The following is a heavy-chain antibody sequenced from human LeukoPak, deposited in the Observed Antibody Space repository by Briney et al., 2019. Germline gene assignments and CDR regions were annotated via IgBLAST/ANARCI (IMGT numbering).Heavy chain of an antibody. CDR1: GSTFSSYS. CDR3: ARARYCSSTSCPELYFDY. Sequence: GGSLRLSCAASGSTFSSYSMNWVRQAPGKGLEWVSYISSSSSTIYYADSVKGRFTISRDNAKNSLYLQMNSLRAEDTAVYYCARARYCSSTSCPELYFDYWGQGTLVTVSS. D-gene: IGHD2-2*01. J-gene: IGHJ4*02. V-gene: IGHV3-48*01. CDR2: ISSSSSTI.